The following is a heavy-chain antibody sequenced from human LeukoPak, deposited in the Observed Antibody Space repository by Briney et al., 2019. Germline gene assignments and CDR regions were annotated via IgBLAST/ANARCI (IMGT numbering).Heavy chain of an antibody. CDR2: IYSGGST. CDR1: GFTFSSYE. CDR3: ARDHYDSSAKYYFDY. J-gene: IGHJ4*02. V-gene: IGHV3-53*01. D-gene: IGHD3-22*01. Sequence: PGGSLRLSCAASGFTFSSYEMNWVRQAPGKGLEWVSVIYSGGSTYYADSVKGRFTISRDKSKNTLHLQMNSLRAEDTAVYYCARDHYDSSAKYYFDYWGQGTRVTVSS.